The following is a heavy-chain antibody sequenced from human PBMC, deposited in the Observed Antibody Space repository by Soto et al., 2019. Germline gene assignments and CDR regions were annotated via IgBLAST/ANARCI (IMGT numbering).Heavy chain of an antibody. CDR2: ISAYNGNT. D-gene: IGHD3-10*01. J-gene: IGHJ6*02. V-gene: IGHV1-18*01. CDR3: ARYGSHLIYYYYGMDV. Sequence: ASVKVSCKASGYTFTSYGISWVRQAPGQGLEWMGWISAYNGNTNYAQKLQGRVTMTTDTSTSTAYMELRSLRSDDTAVYYCARYGSHLIYYYYGMDVWGQGTTVTVSS. CDR1: GYTFTSYG.